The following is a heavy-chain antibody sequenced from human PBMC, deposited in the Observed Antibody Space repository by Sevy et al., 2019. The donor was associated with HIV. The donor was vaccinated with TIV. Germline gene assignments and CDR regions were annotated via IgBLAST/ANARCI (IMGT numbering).Heavy chain of an antibody. CDR3: AKEHKAGRDPYYYYGMDV. CDR2: ISYDGSNK. Sequence: SLRLSCAASGFTFSSYGMHWVRQAPGKGLEWVAVISYDGSNKYYADSVKGRFTISRDNSKNTLYLQMNSLRAEDTAVYYCAKEHKAGRDPYYYYGMDVWGQGTTVTVSS. CDR1: GFTFSSYG. D-gene: IGHD6-19*01. V-gene: IGHV3-30*18. J-gene: IGHJ6*02.